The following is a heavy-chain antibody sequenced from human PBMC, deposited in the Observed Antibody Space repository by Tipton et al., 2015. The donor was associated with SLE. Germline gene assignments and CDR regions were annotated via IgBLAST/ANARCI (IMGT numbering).Heavy chain of an antibody. CDR3: ARDLGHHFDY. V-gene: IGHV3-20*04. Sequence: SLRLSCAASGFTFSSYAMSWVRQAPGKGLEWVSGINWNGGSTGYADSVKGRFTISRDNAKNSLYLQMNSLRAEDTALYYCARDLGHHFDYWGQGTLVTVSS. CDR2: INWNGGST. D-gene: IGHD7-27*01. CDR1: GFTFSSYA. J-gene: IGHJ4*02.